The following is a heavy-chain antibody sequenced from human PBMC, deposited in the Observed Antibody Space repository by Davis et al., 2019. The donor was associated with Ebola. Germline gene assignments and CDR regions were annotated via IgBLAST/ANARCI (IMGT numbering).Heavy chain of an antibody. CDR2: INPYSGDT. D-gene: IGHD6-19*01. Sequence: ASVKVPCKASGYMFTDYYIHWVRQAPGQGLEWMGWINPYSGDTKCTQKFQGRVTMTRDTSITTAYMEMGRLKSDDTAVYYCARHMYRGGWYPTGDSWGQGTLVTVSS. CDR3: ARHMYRGGWYPTGDS. CDR1: GYMFTDYY. J-gene: IGHJ4*02. V-gene: IGHV1-2*02.